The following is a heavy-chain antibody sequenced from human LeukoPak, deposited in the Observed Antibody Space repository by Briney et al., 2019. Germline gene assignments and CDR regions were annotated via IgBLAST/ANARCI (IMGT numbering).Heavy chain of an antibody. V-gene: IGHV3-9*01. D-gene: IGHD6-13*01. CDR3: AREGRARGYFDY. Sequence: PGRSLRLSCAASGFTFDDYAMHWVRQAPGKGLEWVSGISWNSGSIGYADSVKGRFTISRDNAKNSLYLQMNSLRAEDTAVYYCAREGRARGYFDYWGQGTLVTVSS. CDR2: ISWNSGSI. CDR1: GFTFDDYA. J-gene: IGHJ4*02.